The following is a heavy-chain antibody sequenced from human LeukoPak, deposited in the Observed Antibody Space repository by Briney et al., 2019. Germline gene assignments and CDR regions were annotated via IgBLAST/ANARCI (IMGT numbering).Heavy chain of an antibody. CDR1: GYTFTSYD. CDR2: MNPNSGNT. J-gene: IGHJ4*02. Sequence: ASVKVSCKASGYTFTSYDINWVRQATGQGLEWMGWMNPNSGNTGYAQKFQGRVTMTRNTSISTAYMELGSLRSEDTAVYYCARGLRSFREQLVLYYFDYWGQGTLVTVSS. D-gene: IGHD6-13*01. CDR3: ARGLRSFREQLVLYYFDY. V-gene: IGHV1-8*01.